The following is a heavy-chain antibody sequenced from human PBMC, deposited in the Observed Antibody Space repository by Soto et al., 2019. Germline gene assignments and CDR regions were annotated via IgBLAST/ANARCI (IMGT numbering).Heavy chain of an antibody. D-gene: IGHD2-15*01. J-gene: IGHJ3*02. Sequence: VQLVESGGGWVQPGGSLRLSCVASGLSVTDIYMNWVRQAPGKGLEWVSVTYTQLTDYADSVRGRFSISTDRSKNALYIQINRLRAEDSAVYYCVREPRYCSGGICSVMGDAFDIWGQGTKVTVSS. CDR2: TYTQLT. CDR3: VREPRYCSGGICSVMGDAFDI. CDR1: GLSVTDIY. V-gene: IGHV3-66*01.